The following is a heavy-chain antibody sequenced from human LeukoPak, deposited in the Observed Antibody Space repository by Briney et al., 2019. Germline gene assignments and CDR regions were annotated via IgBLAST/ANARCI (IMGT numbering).Heavy chain of an antibody. V-gene: IGHV4-59*01. CDR1: VGSISSYY. CDR3: ARGGYSHGSLVVFDY. J-gene: IGHJ4*02. CDR2: IYYSRST. Sequence: ETLSLTCMVSVGSISSYYWSWIRQRPGKGREWSGYIYYSRSTTYNPSLTSRVTISVDTSKTQFSPRLSSVTDGDTAVYYCARGGYSHGSLVVFDYWGQGNLVTVSS. D-gene: IGHD5-18*01.